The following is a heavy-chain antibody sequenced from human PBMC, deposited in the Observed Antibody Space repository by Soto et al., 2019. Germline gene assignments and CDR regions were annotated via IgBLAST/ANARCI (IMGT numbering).Heavy chain of an antibody. V-gene: IGHV3-15*01. CDR1: GFTFSNAW. J-gene: IGHJ6*03. CDR2: IKSKTDGGTT. Sequence: EVQLVESGGGLVKPGGSLRLSCAASGFTFSNAWMSWVRQAPGKGLEWVGRIKSKTDGGTTDYAATVKGRFTISRDDSKNTLYLQMNSLKTEDTAVYYCTTDPTAYYYYYMDVWGKGTTVTVSS. CDR3: TTDPTAYYYYYMDV.